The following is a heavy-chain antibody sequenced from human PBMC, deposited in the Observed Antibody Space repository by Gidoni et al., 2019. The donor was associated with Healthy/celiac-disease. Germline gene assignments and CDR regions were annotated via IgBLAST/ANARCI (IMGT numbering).Heavy chain of an antibody. D-gene: IGHD1-26*01. V-gene: IGHV3-21*01. CDR3: AGIVGATTFDY. J-gene: IGHJ4*02. Sequence: EVQLVESGGGLVKPGGSLRLSCAASGFTFSSYSMNWVRQAPGKGLEWVSSISSSSSYIYYADSVKGRFTISRDNAKNSLYLQMNSLRAEDTAVYYCAGIVGATTFDYWGQGTLVTVSS. CDR2: ISSSSSYI. CDR1: GFTFSSYS.